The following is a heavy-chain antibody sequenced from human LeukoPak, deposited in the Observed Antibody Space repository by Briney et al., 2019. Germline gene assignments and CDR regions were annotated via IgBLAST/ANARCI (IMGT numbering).Heavy chain of an antibody. CDR2: IYYSGST. J-gene: IGHJ5*02. D-gene: IGHD3-22*01. V-gene: IGHV4-59*01. Sequence: SSETLSLTWTVSVGSISSYNGSWIRQPPWKGLEWMGYIYYSGSTNYNPSLKSQVTISVDTSKNQFSLKLSSVTAADTAVYYCARALYYYDSSGYHWFDPWGQGTLVTVSS. CDR3: ARALYYYDSSGYHWFDP. CDR1: VGSISSYN.